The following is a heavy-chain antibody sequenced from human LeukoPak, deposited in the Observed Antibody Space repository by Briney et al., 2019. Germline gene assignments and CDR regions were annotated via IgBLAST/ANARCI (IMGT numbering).Heavy chain of an antibody. Sequence: ASVKVSCKASGYTFTSYGISWVRQAPGQGLEWMGWISAYNGNTNYAQKFQGRVTITADESTSTAYMELSSLRSEDTAVYYCARDSPGGGGTEGPDAFDIWGQGTMVTVSS. CDR1: GYTFTSYG. CDR2: ISAYNGNT. D-gene: IGHD2-15*01. CDR3: ARDSPGGGGTEGPDAFDI. J-gene: IGHJ3*02. V-gene: IGHV1-18*01.